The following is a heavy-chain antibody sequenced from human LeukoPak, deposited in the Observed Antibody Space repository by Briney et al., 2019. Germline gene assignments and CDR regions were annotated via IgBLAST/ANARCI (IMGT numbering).Heavy chain of an antibody. J-gene: IGHJ3*02. CDR1: GFTFSGSV. Sequence: GGSLRLSCAASGFTFSGSVMHWVRQASGKGLEWVGHIRNKGNNYATAYGASVKGRFTISRDDSKNTAYLQMNSLKTEDTAVYYCSRHSDYGGSGNRLGAFDIWGQGTMVTVSS. V-gene: IGHV3-73*01. CDR3: SRHSDYGGSGNRLGAFDI. D-gene: IGHD3-22*01. CDR2: IRNKGNNYAT.